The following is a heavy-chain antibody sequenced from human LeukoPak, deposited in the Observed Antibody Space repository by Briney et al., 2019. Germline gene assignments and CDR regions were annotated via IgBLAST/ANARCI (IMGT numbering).Heavy chain of an antibody. CDR1: EFTSISNK. CDR3: AELGITMIGGV. V-gene: IGHV3-48*03. Sequence: GGPRRPSFAPPEFTSISNKMNWVPQAPGKGLGGVSYISSSGSTIYYADSVKGRFTISRDNAKNPLYLQMNSLRAEDTAVYYCAELGITMIGGVWGKGTTVTISS. J-gene: IGHJ6*04. CDR2: ISSSGSTI. D-gene: IGHD3-10*02.